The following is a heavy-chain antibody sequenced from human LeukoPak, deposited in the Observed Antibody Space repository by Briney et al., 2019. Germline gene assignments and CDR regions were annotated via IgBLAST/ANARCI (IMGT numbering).Heavy chain of an antibody. J-gene: IGHJ4*02. Sequence: GGSLRLSCAASGFTFNSYTMHWVRQAPGEGLEWVSSITTSSSYIYYADSMRGRFTISRDNAKNSLYLQMNSLRAEDTAVYYCARGEGYYASGSYYNDYWGQGTLVTVSS. V-gene: IGHV3-21*01. CDR2: ITTSSSYI. CDR3: ARGEGYYASGSYYNDY. D-gene: IGHD3-10*01. CDR1: GFTFNSYT.